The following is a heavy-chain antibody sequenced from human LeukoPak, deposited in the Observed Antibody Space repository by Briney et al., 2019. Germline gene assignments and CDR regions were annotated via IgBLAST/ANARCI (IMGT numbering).Heavy chain of an antibody. CDR2: IWYDGSNK. V-gene: IGHV3-33*06. Sequence: PSETLPLTCTVSGGSISSGDYYWRWIRQAPGKGLEWVAVIWYDGSNKYYADSVKGRFTISRDNSKNTLYLQMNSLRAEDTAVYYCAKDAHCSSTSCHPLGYRYFDYWGQGTLVTVSS. CDR1: GGSISSGDYY. CDR3: AKDAHCSSTSCHPLGYRYFDY. D-gene: IGHD2-2*01. J-gene: IGHJ4*02.